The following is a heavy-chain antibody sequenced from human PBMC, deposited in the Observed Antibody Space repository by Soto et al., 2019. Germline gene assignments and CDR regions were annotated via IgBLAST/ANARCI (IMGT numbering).Heavy chain of an antibody. CDR3: AKDIVRGSGW. Sequence: VQLVESGGGLVQPGGSLRLSCAASGFTFSDYYMSWVRQAPGKGLEWVSFISGSGDDTYYADSVKGRFTISRDNSKNTLYLQMSSLRAEDTALYYCAKDIVRGSGWWGQGTLVTVSS. J-gene: IGHJ4*02. CDR1: GFTFSDYY. D-gene: IGHD6-19*01. CDR2: ISGSGDDT. V-gene: IGHV3-23*04.